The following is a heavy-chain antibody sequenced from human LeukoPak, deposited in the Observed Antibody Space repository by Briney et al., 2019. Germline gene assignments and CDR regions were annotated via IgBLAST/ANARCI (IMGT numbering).Heavy chain of an antibody. J-gene: IGHJ4*02. Sequence: GGPLRLSCAASGFTFSSYAMSWVRQAPGKGLEWVSAISGSGGSTYYADSVKGRFTISRDNSKNTPYLQMNSLRAEDTAVYYCARAFYYDILTGYWDYFDYWGQGTLVTVSS. V-gene: IGHV3-23*01. CDR1: GFTFSSYA. D-gene: IGHD3-9*01. CDR3: ARAFYYDILTGYWDYFDY. CDR2: ISGSGGST.